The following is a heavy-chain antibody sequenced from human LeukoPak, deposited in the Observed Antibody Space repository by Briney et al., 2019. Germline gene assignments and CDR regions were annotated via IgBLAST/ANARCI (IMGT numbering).Heavy chain of an antibody. CDR3: ARDRGLIMATTRPPDAFDI. CDR2: ISAYNGNT. Sequence: GASVKVSCKASGYTFTSYGISWVRQAPGQGLEWMGWISAYNGNTNYAQKLQGRVTMTTDTSTSTAYMELRSLRSDDTAVYYCARDRGLIMATTRPPDAFDIWGQGSMVTVSS. CDR1: GYTFTSYG. D-gene: IGHD5-12*01. V-gene: IGHV1-18*01. J-gene: IGHJ3*02.